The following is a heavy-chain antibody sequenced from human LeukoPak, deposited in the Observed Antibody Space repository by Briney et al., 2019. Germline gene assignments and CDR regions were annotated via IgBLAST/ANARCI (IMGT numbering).Heavy chain of an antibody. CDR3: ARGITYDSSGYYYVDAFDI. CDR2: LSGSGVNT. J-gene: IGHJ3*02. V-gene: IGHV3-23*01. CDR1: GLTFSRTA. Sequence: GGSLRLSCSASGLTFSRTAMTWVRQVPGKGLEWVSSLSGSGVNTYYADSVKGRFTISRDNAKNSLYLQMNSLRAEDTAVYYCARGITYDSSGYYYVDAFDIWGQGTMVTVSS. D-gene: IGHD3-22*01.